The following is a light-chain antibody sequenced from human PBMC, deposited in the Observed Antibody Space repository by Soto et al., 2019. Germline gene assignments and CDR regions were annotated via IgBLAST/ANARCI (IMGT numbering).Light chain of an antibody. CDR2: AAS. Sequence: IVLTQSPGTLSLSPGERATLSCRASQYVKSQYLAWYQHKPGQAPRLLIYAASSRATGIPDRFSGSGSRTDFILTISRLEAEDFGVYYCQQYSNSVGFFGGGTRVEIK. V-gene: IGKV3-20*01. J-gene: IGKJ4*01. CDR3: QQYSNSVGF. CDR1: QYVKSQY.